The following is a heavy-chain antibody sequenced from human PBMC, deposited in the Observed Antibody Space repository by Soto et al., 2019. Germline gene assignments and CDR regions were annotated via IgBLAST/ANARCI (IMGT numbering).Heavy chain of an antibody. CDR2: ISVYNGKT. CDR1: GYTFTSYG. CDR3: ARDLEQWLVRNDY. J-gene: IGHJ4*02. V-gene: IGHV1-18*04. Sequence: QVQLVQSGAEVKKPGASVKVSCKASGYTFTSYGISWVRQAPGQGLEWMGWISVYNGKTNYAQKFPGRVTMTTDTTTSTVYMELRSLRSDDTAVYYCARDLEQWLVRNDYWGQGTLVTVSS. D-gene: IGHD6-19*01.